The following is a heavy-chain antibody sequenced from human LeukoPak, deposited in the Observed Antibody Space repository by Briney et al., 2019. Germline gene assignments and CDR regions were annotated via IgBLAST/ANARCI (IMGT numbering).Heavy chain of an antibody. CDR2: ISWNSGSI. CDR1: GFTFDDYA. CDR3: ARDPYGDYDAFDI. V-gene: IGHV3-9*01. J-gene: IGHJ3*02. Sequence: GGSLRLSCAASGFTFDDYAMHWVRQAPGKGLEWVSGISWNSGSIGYADSVKGRFTISRDNAKNSLYLQMNSLRAEDTALYYCARDPYGDYDAFDIWGQGTMVTVSS. D-gene: IGHD4-17*01.